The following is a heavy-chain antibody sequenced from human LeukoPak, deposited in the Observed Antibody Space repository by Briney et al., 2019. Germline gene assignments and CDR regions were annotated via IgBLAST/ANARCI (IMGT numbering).Heavy chain of an antibody. D-gene: IGHD6-13*01. Sequence: SCKASGYTFTGYYMHWVRQAPGKGLEWVAVISYDGSNKYYADSVKGRFTISRDNSKNTLYLQMNSLRAEDTAVYYCVVVESWYLPYYFDYWGQGALVTVSS. J-gene: IGHJ4*02. CDR1: GYTFTGYY. V-gene: IGHV3-30*03. CDR3: VVVESWYLPYYFDY. CDR2: ISYDGSNK.